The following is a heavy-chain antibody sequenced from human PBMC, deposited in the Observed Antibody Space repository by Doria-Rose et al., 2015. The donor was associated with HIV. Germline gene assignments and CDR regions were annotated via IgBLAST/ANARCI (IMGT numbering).Heavy chain of an antibody. D-gene: IGHD6-13*01. CDR2: IFSDDAR. J-gene: IGHJ4*02. CDR3: ARIKSSRWYHKYYFDF. CDR1: GVSLSSPGMG. Sequence: ASGPVLVKPTETLTLTCTVSGVSLSSPGMGVSWIRQPPGKALEWPANIFSDDARSYNTSLKSRLTISRGTSKSQVVLTMTDMDPVDTATYYCARIKSSRWYHKYYFDFWGQGTLVIVSA. V-gene: IGHV2-26*01.